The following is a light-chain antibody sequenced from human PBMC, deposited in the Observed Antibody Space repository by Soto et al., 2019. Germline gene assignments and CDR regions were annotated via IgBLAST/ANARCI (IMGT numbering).Light chain of an antibody. CDR3: SSYTSGSTYNYV. Sequence: QSVLTQPASVSGSPGQSITISCTGTSSDVGGYNYVSWYQQHPGKAPKLMIYDVSNRPSGVSNRFSGSKSGNTASLTISGLQAEDEADYYCSSYTSGSTYNYVFGTGTKVTVL. J-gene: IGLJ1*01. CDR1: SSDVGGYNY. V-gene: IGLV2-14*01. CDR2: DVS.